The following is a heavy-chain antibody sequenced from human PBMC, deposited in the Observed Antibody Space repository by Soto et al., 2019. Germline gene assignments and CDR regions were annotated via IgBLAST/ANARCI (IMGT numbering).Heavy chain of an antibody. CDR1: GYNFTNSW. CDR2: IYPGDSDT. V-gene: IGHV5-51*01. Sequence: GESLKISCQGSGYNFTNSWIAWVRQMPGEGLEWMGIIYPGDSDTRYSPSFQGQVTISADKSINTAYLQWSSLKASDTAMYYCARRGGFGRMYYFDYWGQGTLVTVYS. CDR3: ARRGGFGRMYYFDY. D-gene: IGHD3-10*01. J-gene: IGHJ4*02.